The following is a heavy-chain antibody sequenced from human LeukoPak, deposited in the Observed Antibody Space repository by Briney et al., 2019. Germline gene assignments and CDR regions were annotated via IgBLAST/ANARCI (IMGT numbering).Heavy chain of an antibody. CDR2: INPAGSET. CDR1: GFSFSAYW. J-gene: IGHJ4*02. CDR3: ARFGYVAAVDV. V-gene: IGHV3-7*01. D-gene: IGHD2-15*01. Sequence: PGGSLRLSCAASGFSFSAYWMTWVRQAPGTGLEWVANINPAGSETYYVDPVKGRFSISGDNAKSLVYLQMNSLRAEDTAVYHCARFGYVAAVDVWGQGTPVTVSS.